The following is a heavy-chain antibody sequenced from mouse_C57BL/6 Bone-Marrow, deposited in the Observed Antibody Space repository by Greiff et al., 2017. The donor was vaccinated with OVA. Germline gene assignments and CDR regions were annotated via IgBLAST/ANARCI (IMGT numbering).Heavy chain of an antibody. V-gene: IGHV1-26*01. CDR3: ARGPPLAMDY. Sequence: VQLQQSGPELVKPGASVKISCKASGYTFTDYYMNWVKQSHGKSLEWIGDINPNNGGTSYNQKFKGKATLTVDKSSSTAYMELRSLTSEDSAVYYCARGPPLAMDYWGQGTSVTVSS. CDR2: INPNNGGT. J-gene: IGHJ4*01. CDR1: GYTFTDYY.